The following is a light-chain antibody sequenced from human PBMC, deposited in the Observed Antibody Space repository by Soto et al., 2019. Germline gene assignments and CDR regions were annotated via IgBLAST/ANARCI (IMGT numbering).Light chain of an antibody. CDR2: GRS. J-gene: IGKJ2*01. Sequence: EIVLTQSPGPLSLSPGNSAALSCRASQSVTGDKVAWYQQRPGQAPRLLIYGRSTRATDIPARFRGSGSGTDYTLTINRLEPEDFELYYCQQYGNSPFTFGHGTKREI. CDR1: QSVTGDK. V-gene: IGKV3-20*01. CDR3: QQYGNSPFT.